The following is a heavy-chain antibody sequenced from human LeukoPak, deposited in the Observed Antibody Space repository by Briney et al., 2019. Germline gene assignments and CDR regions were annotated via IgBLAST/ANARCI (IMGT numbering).Heavy chain of an antibody. V-gene: IGHV3-9*01. CDR3: ARYNSSWSPFDH. D-gene: IGHD6-13*01. J-gene: IGHJ4*02. CDR2: ISWNSGSI. Sequence: GGSLRLSCAASGFTFDDYAMHWVRQAPGKGLEWVSGISWNSGSIGYADSVKGRFTISRDTSKNTLNLQMNSLRAEDTAVYYCARYNSSWSPFDHWGQGTLVTVSS. CDR1: GFTFDDYA.